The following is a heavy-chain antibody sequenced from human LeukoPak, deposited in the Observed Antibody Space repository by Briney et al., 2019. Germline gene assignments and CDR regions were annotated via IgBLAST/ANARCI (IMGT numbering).Heavy chain of an antibody. V-gene: IGHV3-64*01. CDR1: GFTFSSYA. CDR2: INSNGGST. D-gene: IGHD1-26*01. Sequence: GGSLRLSCAASGFTFSSYAMHWVRQAPGKGLEYVSTINSNGGSTYYANSVKGRFTISRDNSKNTLYLQMGSPRAEDMAVYYCARRKWELLGFADYWGQGTLVTVSS. J-gene: IGHJ4*02. CDR3: ARRKWELLGFADY.